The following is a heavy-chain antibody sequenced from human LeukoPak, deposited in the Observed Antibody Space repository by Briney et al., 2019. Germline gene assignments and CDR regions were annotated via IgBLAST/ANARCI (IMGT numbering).Heavy chain of an antibody. CDR2: ISAYNGNT. Sequence: GASVKVSCKASGYTFTSYGISWVRQAPGQGLEWMGWISAYNGNTNYAQKLQGRVTMTTDTSTSTAYMELRSLRSDDTAVYYCARVNIVATITSHEIDYWGQGTLVTVSS. CDR3: ARVNIVATITSHEIDY. D-gene: IGHD5-12*01. V-gene: IGHV1-18*01. J-gene: IGHJ4*02. CDR1: GYTFTSYG.